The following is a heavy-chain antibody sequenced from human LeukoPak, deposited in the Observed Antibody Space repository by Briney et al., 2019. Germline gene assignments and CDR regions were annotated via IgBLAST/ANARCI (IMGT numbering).Heavy chain of an antibody. Sequence: NPSETLSLTCTVSGGSISSYYWSWIRQPPGKGLEWIAYISDIGSINYNPSLKSRVTISLDTSKNQFSLKLSSVTAADTAVYYCARGRDIVVVVAATREYYFDYWGQGTLVTVSS. CDR1: GGSISSYY. D-gene: IGHD2-15*01. CDR3: ARGRDIVVVVAATREYYFDY. J-gene: IGHJ4*02. CDR2: ISDIGSI. V-gene: IGHV4-59*12.